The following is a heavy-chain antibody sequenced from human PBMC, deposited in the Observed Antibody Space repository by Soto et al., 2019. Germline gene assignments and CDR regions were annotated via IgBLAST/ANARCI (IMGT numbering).Heavy chain of an antibody. J-gene: IGHJ4*02. D-gene: IGHD5-12*01. CDR2: ISARGGSS. V-gene: IGHV3-23*01. CDR3: AKGSIEYSASVDN. Sequence: DVQLLESGGGLVQPGGSLRLSCAAAGFSFSSYAMVWVRQAPGKGLEWVAVISARGGSSYFADSVKGRFTLSRDNSKNVLSLEMNSLRAEDTAISFCAKGSIEYSASVDNWGQGTLVVVSS. CDR1: GFSFSSYA.